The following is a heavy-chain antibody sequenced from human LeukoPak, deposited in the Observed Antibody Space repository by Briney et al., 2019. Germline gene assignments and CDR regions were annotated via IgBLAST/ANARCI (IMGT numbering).Heavy chain of an antibody. CDR1: GFTFNNYW. CDR2: LNSDGSST. V-gene: IGHV3-74*01. D-gene: IGHD5-18*01. J-gene: IGHJ4*02. CDR3: ATSGYSYGWYYFDS. Sequence: GGSLRLSCAASGFTFNNYWMHWVRQAPGKGLVWVSHLNSDGSSTSYADSVKGRFAISRDNAKNTLYLQMNSLRAEDTAVYYCATSGYSYGWYYFDSWGQGTLVTVSS.